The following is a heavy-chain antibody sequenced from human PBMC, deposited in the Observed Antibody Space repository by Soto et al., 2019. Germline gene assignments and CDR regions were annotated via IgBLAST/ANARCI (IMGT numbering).Heavy chain of an antibody. J-gene: IGHJ4*02. Sequence: SVKVSCKASGGTFNTYTFSWVRQAPGQGLEWMGSILPIMGSVNYAHDFRGRLSITADPSTTTAYVELTSLTSHDTAIYYCARIPRYSYPTSDPLDNWGQGTLVTVSS. CDR3: ARIPRYSYPTSDPLDN. CDR2: ILPIMGSV. CDR1: GGTFNTYT. D-gene: IGHD2-15*01. V-gene: IGHV1-69*08.